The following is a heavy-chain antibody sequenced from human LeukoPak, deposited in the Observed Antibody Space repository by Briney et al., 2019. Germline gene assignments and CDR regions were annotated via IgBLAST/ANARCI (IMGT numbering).Heavy chain of an antibody. Sequence: PGGSLRLSCAASGFTFSSYWMHWVRQAPGKGLVWVSRISPDGSSAIYADSVNGRFTISRDNSKNTLYLQMNSLRAEDTAVYYCARDSYDYSNWGDYFYYYGMDVWGQGTTVTVSS. D-gene: IGHD4-11*01. CDR2: ISPDGSSA. CDR3: ARDSYDYSNWGDYFYYYGMDV. CDR1: GFTFSSYW. V-gene: IGHV3-74*01. J-gene: IGHJ6*02.